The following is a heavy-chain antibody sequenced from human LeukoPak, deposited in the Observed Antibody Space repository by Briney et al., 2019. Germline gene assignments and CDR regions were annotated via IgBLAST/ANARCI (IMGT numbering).Heavy chain of an antibody. CDR3: ARDIMTTETNYYFDY. V-gene: IGHV1-69*04. J-gene: IGHJ4*02. CDR2: IIPILGIA. CDR1: GGTFSSYA. D-gene: IGHD1-1*01. Sequence: GASVKVSCKASGGTFSSYAISWVRQAPGQGPEWMGRIIPILGIANYAQKFQGRVTITADKFTSTAYMELSSLRSEDTAVYYCARDIMTTETNYYFDYWGQGTLVTVSS.